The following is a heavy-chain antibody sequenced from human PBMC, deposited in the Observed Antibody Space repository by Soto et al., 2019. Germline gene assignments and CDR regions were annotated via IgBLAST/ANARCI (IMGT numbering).Heavy chain of an antibody. D-gene: IGHD3-10*01. Sequence: GGSLRLSCAASGLTFSSYAMSWVRQAPGKGLEWVSAISGSGGSTYYADSVKGRFTISRDNSKNTLYLQMNSLRAEDTAVYYCAKYGPFGERPRGWFDPWGQGTLVPVSS. J-gene: IGHJ5*02. CDR3: AKYGPFGERPRGWFDP. CDR2: ISGSGGST. V-gene: IGHV3-23*01. CDR1: GLTFSSYA.